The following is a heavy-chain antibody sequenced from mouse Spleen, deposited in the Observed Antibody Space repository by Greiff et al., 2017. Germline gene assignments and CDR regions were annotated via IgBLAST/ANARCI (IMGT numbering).Heavy chain of an antibody. CDR2: ISSGSSTI. CDR1: GFTFSDYG. CDR3: ARPGGLDDPAWFAY. V-gene: IGHV5-17*01. J-gene: IGHJ3*01. Sequence: DVKLQESGGGLVKPGGSLKLSCAASGFTFSDYGMHWVRQAPEKGLEWVAYISSGSSTIYYADTVKGRFTISRDNAKNTLFLQMTSLRSEDTAMYYCARPGGLDDPAWFAYWGQGTLVTVSA.